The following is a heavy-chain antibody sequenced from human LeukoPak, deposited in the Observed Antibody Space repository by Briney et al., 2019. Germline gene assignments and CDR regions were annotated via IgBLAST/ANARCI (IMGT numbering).Heavy chain of an antibody. D-gene: IGHD2-21*01. CDR1: GFTFSSYW. V-gene: IGHV3-74*03. J-gene: IGHJ4*02. CDR2: TNTDGRST. Sequence: PGGSLRLSCAASGFTFSSYWMHWVRQAPGKGLVGVSGTNTDGRSTMYADSVKGRFTIDRANAKNTLYLQMNSLRAEDTAVYYCVRDVWGDRDGFFECWGQGTLVTVSS. CDR3: VRDVWGDRDGFFEC.